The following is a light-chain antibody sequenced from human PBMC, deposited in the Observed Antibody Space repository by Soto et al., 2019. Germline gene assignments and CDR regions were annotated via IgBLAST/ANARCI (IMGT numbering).Light chain of an antibody. Sequence: QSVLTQPASVSGSPGQSITISCTGTSSDVGGYNYVSWYQQHPGKAPKLMIYDVSNRPSGVSNRFSGSKSGNTASLIISGLQAEDEADYYCSSYTGSSTYVVFGGGTKLTVL. CDR3: SSYTGSSTYVV. J-gene: IGLJ2*01. V-gene: IGLV2-14*01. CDR1: SSDVGGYNY. CDR2: DVS.